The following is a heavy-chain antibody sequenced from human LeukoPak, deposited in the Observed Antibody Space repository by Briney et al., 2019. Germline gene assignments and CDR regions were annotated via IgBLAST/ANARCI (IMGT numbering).Heavy chain of an antibody. CDR1: GGSISSYY. J-gene: IGHJ6*04. Sequence: SETLSLTCTVSGGSISSYYWSWIRQPPGKGLEWIGYIYYSGSTNYNPSLKSRVTISVDTSKNQFSLKRSSVTAADTAVYYCASLGAPRDVWGKGTTVTVSS. CDR3: ASLGAPRDV. V-gene: IGHV4-59*08. CDR2: IYYSGST. D-gene: IGHD3-16*01.